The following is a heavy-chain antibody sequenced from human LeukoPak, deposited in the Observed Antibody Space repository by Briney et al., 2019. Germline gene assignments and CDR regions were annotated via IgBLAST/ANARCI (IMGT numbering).Heavy chain of an antibody. CDR3: ARGTAAAGFDY. D-gene: IGHD6-13*01. V-gene: IGHV3-21*01. J-gene: IGHJ4*02. Sequence: PGGSLRLSCAASGLSFSTSSMHWVRQAPGKGLEWVSSISSSSSYIYYADSVKGRFTISRDNAKNSLYLQMNSLRAEDTAVYYCARGTAAAGFDYWGQGTLVTVSS. CDR2: ISSSSSYI. CDR1: GLSFSTSS.